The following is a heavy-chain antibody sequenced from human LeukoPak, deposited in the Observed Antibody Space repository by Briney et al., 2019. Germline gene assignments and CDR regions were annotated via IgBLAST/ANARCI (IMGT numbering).Heavy chain of an antibody. J-gene: IGHJ4*02. V-gene: IGHV3-7*01. CDR2: IKQDGSER. Sequence: GGSLRLSCAASGFTFSSYWMSWVRQAPGKGLEWVANIKQDGSERYYVESVKGRFTISRDNAKNSLYLQMNSLRAEDTAVYYCAKERWLQSGFDYWGQGTLVTVSS. CDR1: GFTFSSYW. CDR3: AKERWLQSGFDY. D-gene: IGHD5-24*01.